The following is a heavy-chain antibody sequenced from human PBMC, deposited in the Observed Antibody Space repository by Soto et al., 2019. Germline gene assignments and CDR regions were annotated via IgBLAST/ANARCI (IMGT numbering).Heavy chain of an antibody. CDR2: IWYDGSNK. Sequence: QVQLVESGGGVVQPGRSLRLSCAASGFTFSSYGMHWVRQAPGKGLEWVAVIWYDGSNKYYADSVKGRFTISRDNSKNTLYLPMNSLRADDTAVYYCAREGIVVVPAAENYYFDYWGQGTLVTVSS. J-gene: IGHJ4*02. CDR1: GFTFSSYG. V-gene: IGHV3-33*01. CDR3: AREGIVVVPAAENYYFDY. D-gene: IGHD2-2*01.